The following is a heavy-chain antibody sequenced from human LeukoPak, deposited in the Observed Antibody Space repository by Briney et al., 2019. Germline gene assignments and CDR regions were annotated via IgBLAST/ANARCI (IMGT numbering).Heavy chain of an antibody. CDR3: AKDRYCSSTSCYAGQFDP. CDR1: GFTFSSYA. J-gene: IGHJ5*02. V-gene: IGHV3-23*01. Sequence: GGSLRLSCAASGFTFSSYAMSWVRQAPGKGLERVSAIGGSGATIYYADSVKGRFTISRDNSKNTVYLQMNSLRVEDTAVYYCAKDRYCSSTSCYAGQFDPWGQGTLVTVSS. D-gene: IGHD2-2*01. CDR2: IGGSGATI.